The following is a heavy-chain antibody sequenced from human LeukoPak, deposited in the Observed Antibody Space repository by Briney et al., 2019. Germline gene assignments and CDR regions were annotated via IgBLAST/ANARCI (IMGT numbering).Heavy chain of an antibody. CDR1: GYTFISYG. D-gene: IGHD1-26*01. Sequence: ASVKVSCKASGYTFISYGISWVRQAPGQGLEWMGWISAYNGNTNYAQKLQGRVTMTTDTSTSTAYMELRSLRSDDTAVYYCARGIRWELGSLNDAFDIWGQGTMVTVSS. V-gene: IGHV1-18*01. J-gene: IGHJ3*02. CDR2: ISAYNGNT. CDR3: ARGIRWELGSLNDAFDI.